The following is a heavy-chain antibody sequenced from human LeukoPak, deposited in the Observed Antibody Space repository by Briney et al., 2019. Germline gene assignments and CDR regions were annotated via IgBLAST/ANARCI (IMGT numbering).Heavy chain of an antibody. V-gene: IGHV4-39*01. CDR1: GGSISSSSYY. D-gene: IGHD6-13*01. Sequence: SGTLSLTCTVSGGSISSSSYYWGWIRQPPGKGLEWIGSIYYSGSTYYNPSLKSRVTISVDTSKNQFSLKLSSVTAADTAVYYCARLFWVAAAGTWFDPWGQGTLVTVSS. CDR2: IYYSGST. J-gene: IGHJ5*02. CDR3: ARLFWVAAAGTWFDP.